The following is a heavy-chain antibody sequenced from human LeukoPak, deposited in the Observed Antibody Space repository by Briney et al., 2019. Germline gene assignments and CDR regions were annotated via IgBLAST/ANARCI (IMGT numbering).Heavy chain of an antibody. V-gene: IGHV3-23*01. D-gene: IGHD2-2*01. CDR1: GFTFSTYA. Sequence: GGSLRLSCAACGFTFSTYAMSWLRQAQGQGLEWVSTVSNSGSNTYYADSVKGRCTISRDNSKNTLSLQMNSLRAEDTAVYYCAPLRDMPLLKWGRGTLVTVSS. CDR2: VSNSGSNT. CDR3: APLRDMPLLK. J-gene: IGHJ2*01.